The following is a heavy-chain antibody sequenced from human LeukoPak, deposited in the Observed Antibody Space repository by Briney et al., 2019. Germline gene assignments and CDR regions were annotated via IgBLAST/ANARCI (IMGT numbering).Heavy chain of an antibody. V-gene: IGHV4-59*08. J-gene: IGHJ4*02. Sequence: SETLSLTCAVYGGSFSGYYWSWIRQPPGKGLEWIGYIYYSGSTNYNPSLKSRVTISVDTSKNQFSLKLSSVTAADTAVYYCARNPGGYSGHYYFDYWGQGTLVTVSS. CDR1: GGSFSGYY. CDR3: ARNPGGYSGHYYFDY. CDR2: IYYSGST. D-gene: IGHD5-12*01.